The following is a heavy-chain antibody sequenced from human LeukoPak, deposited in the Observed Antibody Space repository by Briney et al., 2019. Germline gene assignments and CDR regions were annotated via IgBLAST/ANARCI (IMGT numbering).Heavy chain of an antibody. D-gene: IGHD4-17*01. CDR2: ISDSGGST. Sequence: GGSLRLSCAASGFTFSSYAMSWVRQAPGKGLEWVSVISDSGGSTYSADSVKGRFTISRDNSKNTLYLQMNSLRAEDTAVYYCAKDMVGTVTVPDDYWGQGTLVTVSS. CDR3: AKDMVGTVTVPDDY. V-gene: IGHV3-23*01. CDR1: GFTFSSYA. J-gene: IGHJ4*02.